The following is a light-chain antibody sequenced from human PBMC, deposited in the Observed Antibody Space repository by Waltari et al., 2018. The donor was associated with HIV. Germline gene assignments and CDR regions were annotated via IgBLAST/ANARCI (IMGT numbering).Light chain of an antibody. CDR2: DVS. CDR1: SRDVGGYNY. V-gene: IGLV2-14*03. Sequence: QSALTQPASVSGSPGQSITISSTGTSRDVGGYNYVSWYQHHPGNAPKLMIYDVSNRPSGVANRFSGSKSGNTASRTISGLQAEDEADYYCNSYTTSSTLHVVFGGGTKLTVL. CDR3: NSYTTSSTLHVV. J-gene: IGLJ2*01.